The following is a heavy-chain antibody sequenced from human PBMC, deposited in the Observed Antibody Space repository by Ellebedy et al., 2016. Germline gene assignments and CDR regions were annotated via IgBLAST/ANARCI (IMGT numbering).Heavy chain of an antibody. CDR1: GFTFSSYW. D-gene: IGHD2-2*01. CDR2: IKQDGSEK. CDR3: ARASQDIVVVPAAPSMDV. Sequence: GESLKISCAASGFTFSSYWMSWVRQAPGKGLEWVANIKQDGSEKYYVDSVKGRFTISRDNAKNSLYLQMNSLRAEDTAAYYCARASQDIVVVPAAPSMDVWGQGTTVTVSS. V-gene: IGHV3-7*03. J-gene: IGHJ6*02.